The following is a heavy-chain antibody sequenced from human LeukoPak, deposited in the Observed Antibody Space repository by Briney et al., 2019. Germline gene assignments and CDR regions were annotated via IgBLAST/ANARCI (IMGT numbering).Heavy chain of an antibody. Sequence: QSGGSLRLSCAASGFSFTYFWMTWVRQAPGKGLEWVANINQDASAKYYVDSVKGRFTISRDNAKKSLYLLMNNLTAEDTAVNYCASRSYESGSYFKRDWGQGTLVTVSS. CDR1: GFSFTYFW. D-gene: IGHD3-10*01. V-gene: IGHV3-7*01. J-gene: IGHJ4*02. CDR2: INQDASAK. CDR3: ASRSYESGSYFKRD.